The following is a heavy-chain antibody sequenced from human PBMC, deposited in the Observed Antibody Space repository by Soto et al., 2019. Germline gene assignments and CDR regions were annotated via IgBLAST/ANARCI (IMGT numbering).Heavy chain of an antibody. CDR1: GFTFSSYA. CDR2: ISYDGSNK. J-gene: IGHJ6*02. D-gene: IGHD3-3*01. Sequence: GSLRLSCAASGFTFSSYAMHWVRQAPGKGLEWVAVISYDGSNKYYADSVKGRFTISRDNSKNTLYLQLNSLRAEDTAVYYCARDFWSGPLRGYYYYYGMDVWGQGTTVTVSS. CDR3: ARDFWSGPLRGYYYYYGMDV. V-gene: IGHV3-30-3*01.